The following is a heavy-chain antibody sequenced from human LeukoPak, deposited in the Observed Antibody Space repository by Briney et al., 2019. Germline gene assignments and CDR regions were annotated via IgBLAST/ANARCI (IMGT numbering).Heavy chain of an antibody. CDR1: GFTFSNSW. D-gene: IGHD3-10*01. J-gene: IGHJ6*02. CDR3: ARVGGFGERGMDV. Sequence: GWSLRLSCETSGFTFSNSWMNWVRQAPGKGLEWLANIKQDGSEKNYVDSVKGRFTISRDNTKNSLYLQMNSLKAEDTAVYYCARVGGFGERGMDVWGQGTTVTVSS. CDR2: IKQDGSEK. V-gene: IGHV3-7*03.